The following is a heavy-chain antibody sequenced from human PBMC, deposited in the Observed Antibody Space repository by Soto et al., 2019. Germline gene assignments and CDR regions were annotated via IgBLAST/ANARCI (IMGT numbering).Heavy chain of an antibody. V-gene: IGHV1-46*01. D-gene: IGHD6-13*01. J-gene: IGHJ4*02. CDR3: ARVSSSWYRGEYYFDY. Sequence: ASVKVSCKASGYTFTSYYMHWVRQAPGQGLEWMGIINPSGGSTSYAQKFQGRVTMTRDTSTSTVYMELSSLRSEDTAVYYCARVSSSWYRGEYYFDYWGQGTLVTVSS. CDR2: INPSGGST. CDR1: GYTFTSYY.